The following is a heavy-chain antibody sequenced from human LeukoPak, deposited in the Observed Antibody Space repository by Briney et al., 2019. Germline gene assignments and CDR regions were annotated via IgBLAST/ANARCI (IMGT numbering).Heavy chain of an antibody. CDR1: GGSISSGGYS. CDR2: IYHSGST. V-gene: IGHV4-30-2*01. D-gene: IGHD3-22*01. J-gene: IGHJ4*02. CDR3: ARGDSSGYYDY. Sequence: PSETLSLTCAVSGGSISSGGYSWSWIRQPPGKGLEWIGYIYHSGSTYYNPSLKSRVTISVDRSKNQFSLKLSSVIAADTAVYYCARGDSSGYYDYWGQGTLVTVSS.